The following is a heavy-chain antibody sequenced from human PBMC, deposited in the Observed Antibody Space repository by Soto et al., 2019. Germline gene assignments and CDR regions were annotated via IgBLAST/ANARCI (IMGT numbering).Heavy chain of an antibody. CDR3: ARVSSARTHYYYGMDV. CDR2: IYPGDSDT. Sequence: GESLKISCKGSGYSFTSYWIGWVRQMPGKGLEWMGIIYPGDSDTRYSPSFQGQVTISADKSISTAYLQWSSLKASDTAMYYCARVSSARTHYYYGMDVWGQGTRVTVSS. CDR1: GYSFTSYW. D-gene: IGHD3-10*01. J-gene: IGHJ6*02. V-gene: IGHV5-51*01.